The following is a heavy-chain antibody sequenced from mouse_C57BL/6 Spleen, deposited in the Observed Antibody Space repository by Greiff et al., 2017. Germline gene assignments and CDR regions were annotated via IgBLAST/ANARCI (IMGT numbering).Heavy chain of an antibody. Sequence: EVHLVESGGGLVKPGGSLKLSCAASGFTFSDYGMHWVRQAPEKGLEWVAYISSGSSTIYYADTVKGRFTISRDNAKNTLFLQMTSLRSEDTAMYYCAREDYDYEAWAMDYWGQGTSVTVSS. CDR3: AREDYDYEAWAMDY. CDR1: GFTFSDYG. J-gene: IGHJ4*01. CDR2: ISSGSSTI. V-gene: IGHV5-17*01. D-gene: IGHD2-4*01.